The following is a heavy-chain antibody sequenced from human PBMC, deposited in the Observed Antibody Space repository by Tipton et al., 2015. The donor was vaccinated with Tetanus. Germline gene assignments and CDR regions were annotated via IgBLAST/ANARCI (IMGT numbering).Heavy chain of an antibody. D-gene: IGHD6-6*01. Sequence: SLRLSCAASQFTFSTYYMHWVRQSPGKGLEWVAFISYDGAEIYYADSVKGRFTVSRDNTKNSLYLEINSLRAEDTAVYYCARSESRIAPRIPWGMDIWGQGTTVTVSS. V-gene: IGHV3-30-3*01. J-gene: IGHJ6*02. CDR1: QFTFSTYY. CDR2: ISYDGAEI. CDR3: ARSESRIAPRIPWGMDI.